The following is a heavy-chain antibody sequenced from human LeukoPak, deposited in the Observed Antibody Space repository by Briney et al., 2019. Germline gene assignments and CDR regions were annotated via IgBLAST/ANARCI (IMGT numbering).Heavy chain of an antibody. Sequence: GGSLRLSCAASGFTFSSYWMSWVRQAPGKGLEWVANINQGGSEKYYVDSVKGRFTISRDNAKRSLYLQMTSLRAEDTAVYYCARDGTPFDTWGQGTMVTVSS. J-gene: IGHJ3*02. D-gene: IGHD1-26*01. CDR1: GFTFSSYW. V-gene: IGHV3-7*01. CDR3: ARDGTPFDT. CDR2: INQGGSEK.